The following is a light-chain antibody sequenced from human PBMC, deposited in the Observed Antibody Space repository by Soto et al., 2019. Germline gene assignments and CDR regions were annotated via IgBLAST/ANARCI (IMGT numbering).Light chain of an antibody. J-gene: IGKJ1*01. CDR1: QSISGW. CDR3: QQYNSYPWT. V-gene: IGKV1-5*01. CDR2: DVS. Sequence: DIQMTQSPSTLSASVGDRVTITCRASQSISGWLAWYQQKPGKAPKLLIYDVSSLESGVPSRFSGSGSGTEFTLAISSLQPDDFATYCCQQYNSYPWTFGQGNKVEIK.